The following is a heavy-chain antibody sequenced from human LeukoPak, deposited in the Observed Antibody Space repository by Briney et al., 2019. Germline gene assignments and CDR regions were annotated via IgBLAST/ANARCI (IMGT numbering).Heavy chain of an antibody. J-gene: IGHJ4*02. D-gene: IGHD2-2*01. CDR1: GYTFTGYY. CDR2: INPNSGDT. CDR3: ARANPLYCSSTTCLFDY. Sequence: ASVKVSCKASGYTFTGYYMHWVRQAPGQGFAWMGWINPNSGDTSYAQKFQGRVTMTRDTSISTAHMELSRLRSDDTAVYYCARANPLYCSSTTCLFDYWGQGTLVTVSS. V-gene: IGHV1-2*02.